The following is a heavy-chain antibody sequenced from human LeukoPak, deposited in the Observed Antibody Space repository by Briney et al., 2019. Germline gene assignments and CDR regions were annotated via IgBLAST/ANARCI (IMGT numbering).Heavy chain of an antibody. CDR2: IYYSGST. V-gene: IGHV4-59*01. J-gene: IGHJ4*02. CDR3: ARSDSSGYFPIDY. CDR1: GGSISGYY. Sequence: SETLSLTCTVSGGSISGYYWSWIRQPPGKGLEWIGYIYYSGSTNYNPSLKSRVTISVDTSKNQFSLKLNSVTAADTAVCYCARSDSSGYFPIDYWGQGTLVTVSS. D-gene: IGHD3-22*01.